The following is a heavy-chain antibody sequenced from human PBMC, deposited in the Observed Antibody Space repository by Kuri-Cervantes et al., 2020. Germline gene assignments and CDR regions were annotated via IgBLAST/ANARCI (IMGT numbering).Heavy chain of an antibody. CDR2: INHSGST. CDR3: ASVFGESHFDY. Sequence: ESLKISCAASGFTVSSNYMSWVRQAPGKGLEWIGEINHSGSTNYNPSLKSRVTISVDTSKNQFSLKLSSVTAADTAVYYCASVFGESHFDYWGQGTLVTVSS. V-gene: IGHV4-34*01. D-gene: IGHD3-10*02. CDR1: GFTVSSNY. J-gene: IGHJ4*02.